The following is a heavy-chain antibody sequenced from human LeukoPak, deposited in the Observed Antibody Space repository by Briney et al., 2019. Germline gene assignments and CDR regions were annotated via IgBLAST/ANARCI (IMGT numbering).Heavy chain of an antibody. J-gene: IGHJ4*02. Sequence: TGGSLRLSCAASGFTLSSYAMSWVRQAPGKGLEWVSAISDTGNTYHADSVKGRFTISRDSSKNTLFLQMNRLRPEDAAVYYCAKVTYGSGTYGAFDYWGQGTLVTVSS. D-gene: IGHD3-10*01. CDR3: AKVTYGSGTYGAFDY. V-gene: IGHV3-23*01. CDR1: GFTLSSYA. CDR2: ISDTGNT.